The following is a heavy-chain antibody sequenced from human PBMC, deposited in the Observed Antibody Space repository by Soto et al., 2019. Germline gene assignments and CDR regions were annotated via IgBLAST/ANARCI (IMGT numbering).Heavy chain of an antibody. CDR1: GFTFSSYA. D-gene: IGHD6-13*01. Sequence: GGSLRLSCAASGFTFSSYAMSWVRQAPGKGLEWVSAISGSGGSTYYADSVKGRFTISRDNTKNTLYLQMNSLRTEDTAVYYCARGRTAAGFDFWGQGTLVTVSS. CDR3: ARGRTAAGFDF. V-gene: IGHV3-23*01. CDR2: ISGSGGST. J-gene: IGHJ4*02.